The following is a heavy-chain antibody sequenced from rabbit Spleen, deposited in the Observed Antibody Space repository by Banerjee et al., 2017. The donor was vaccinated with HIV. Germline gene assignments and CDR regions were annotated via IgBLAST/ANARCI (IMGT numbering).Heavy chain of an antibody. D-gene: IGHD8-1*01. CDR2: NYVDASGNT. CDR1: GFSFSSGYD. V-gene: IGHV1S40*01. Sequence: QSLEESGGGLVKPGASLTLTCTASGFSFSSGYDMCWVRQAPGKGLEWIACNYVDASGNTYYASWAKGRFTISKASSTTVTLQMTSLTAADTATYFCARDRGTSNYYLNLWGPGTLVTVS. CDR3: ARDRGTSNYYLNL. J-gene: IGHJ4*01.